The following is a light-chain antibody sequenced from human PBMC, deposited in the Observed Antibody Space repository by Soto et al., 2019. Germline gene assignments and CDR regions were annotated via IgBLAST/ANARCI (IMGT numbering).Light chain of an antibody. J-gene: IGKJ1*01. CDR1: QTVNNNY. CDR3: QQYGGSAPWT. CDR2: GAS. Sequence: EIVLTQPAGPLSVSPGDRVTLSSRASQTVNNNYLACYQQKPGHAPHPLIYGASTPATGTPARFSGSGSGTHFTLTVSRLEPEDFAVYYCQQYGGSAPWTFGPGTK. V-gene: IGKV3-20*01.